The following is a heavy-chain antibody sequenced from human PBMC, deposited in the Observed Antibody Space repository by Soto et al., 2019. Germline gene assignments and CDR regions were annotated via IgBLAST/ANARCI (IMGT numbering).Heavy chain of an antibody. Sequence: QVQLQESGPGLVKPSQTLSLTCTVSGDSISSGNYYWSWIRQHPGKGLEWIGYIYYSGSTYYNPYLKSRVTMSVDTSKNQFSLNLSSVTAADTAVYYCARDPGNPSYFDYWGQGALVTVS. CDR1: GDSISSGNYY. CDR2: IYYSGST. V-gene: IGHV4-31*03. J-gene: IGHJ4*03. D-gene: IGHD6-13*01. CDR3: ARDPGNPSYFDY.